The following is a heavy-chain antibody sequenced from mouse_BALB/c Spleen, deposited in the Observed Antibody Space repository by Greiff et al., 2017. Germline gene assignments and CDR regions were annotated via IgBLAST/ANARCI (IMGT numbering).Heavy chain of an antibody. Sequence: QVQLQQPGAALVLPGASVKMSCKASGYTFTDYWLHWVKQRPGQGLEWIGAIDTSDSYTSYNQKFKGKATLTVDESSSTAYMQLSSLTSEDSAVYYGARSMDYDGYYFDYWGEGTTRTVAA. CDR3: ARSMDYDGYYFDY. CDR1: GYTFTDYW. V-gene: IGHV1-69*01. CDR2: IDTSDSYT. D-gene: IGHD2-3*01. J-gene: IGHJ2*01.